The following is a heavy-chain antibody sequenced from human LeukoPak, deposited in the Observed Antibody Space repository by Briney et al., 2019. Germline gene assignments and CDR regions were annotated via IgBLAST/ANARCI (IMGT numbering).Heavy chain of an antibody. V-gene: IGHV3-20*04. CDR2: INWNGGST. CDR3: ARRPKVTMVRGVISPPVAFDI. J-gene: IGHJ3*02. D-gene: IGHD3-10*01. CDR1: GFTFDDYG. Sequence: GGSLRLSCAASGFTFDDYGMSWARQAPGKGLEWVSGINWNGGSTGYADSVKGRFTISRDNAKNSLYLQMNSLRAEDTAVYYCARRPKVTMVRGVISPPVAFDIWGQGTMVTVSS.